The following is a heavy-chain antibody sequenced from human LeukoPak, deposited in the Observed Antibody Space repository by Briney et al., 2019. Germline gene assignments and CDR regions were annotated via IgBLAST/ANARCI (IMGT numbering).Heavy chain of an antibody. J-gene: IGHJ4*02. Sequence: SQTLSLTCTVSGGSISSGSYDWYWIRQPAGKGLEWIGHIYTSGTSNYNPSLRSRVTISLDTSKNQLSLRLSSVTAADTAVYYCATWNFLTAAAFDFWGQGTLVTVSS. CDR1: GGSISSGSYD. V-gene: IGHV4-61*09. CDR3: ATWNFLTAAAFDF. CDR2: IYTSGTS. D-gene: IGHD6-25*01.